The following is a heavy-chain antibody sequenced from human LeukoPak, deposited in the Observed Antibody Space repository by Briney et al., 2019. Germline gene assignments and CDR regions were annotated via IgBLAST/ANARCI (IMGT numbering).Heavy chain of an antibody. D-gene: IGHD3-10*01. CDR3: AKGGPHYGSGSYYAFDY. CDR2: ISDDGNNK. J-gene: IGHJ4*02. CDR1: GFTFTNFA. V-gene: IGHV3-30*18. Sequence: PGGSLRLSCAASGFTFTNFAMHWVRQAPGKGLEWVTVISDDGNNKYFADSVKGRFTISRDNSKNTLCLQMNSLRAEDTAVYYCAKGGPHYGSGSYYAFDYWGQGTLVTVSS.